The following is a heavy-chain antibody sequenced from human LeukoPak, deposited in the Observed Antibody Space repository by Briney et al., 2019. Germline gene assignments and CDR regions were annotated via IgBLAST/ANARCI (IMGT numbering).Heavy chain of an antibody. CDR1: GFTFSDYY. CDR2: ISSSGSTI. D-gene: IGHD2-8*01. V-gene: IGHV3-11*04. CDR3: ARDVGYCTNGGCYTV. Sequence: GGSLRLSCAASGFTFSDYYMSWIRLAQGKGLEWVSYISSSGSTIYYADSVKGRFTISRDNAKNSLYLQMNSLRAEDTAVYYCARDVGYCTNGGCYTVWGHGTLVTVSS. J-gene: IGHJ4*01.